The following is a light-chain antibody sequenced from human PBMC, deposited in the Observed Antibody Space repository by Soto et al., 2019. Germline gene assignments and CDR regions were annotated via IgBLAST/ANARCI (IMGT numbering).Light chain of an antibody. Sequence: HSVLTQPPSASGTPGQRVTISCSGSSSNIGTNYVYWYQQLPGSAPKLLIYSNTQRPSGVPDRFSGSKSGTSASLAISGLRSEDEADYYCAGWDDSLAGVVFGGGTKLTVL. CDR1: SSNIGTNY. V-gene: IGLV1-47*02. J-gene: IGLJ2*01. CDR2: SNT. CDR3: AGWDDSLAGVV.